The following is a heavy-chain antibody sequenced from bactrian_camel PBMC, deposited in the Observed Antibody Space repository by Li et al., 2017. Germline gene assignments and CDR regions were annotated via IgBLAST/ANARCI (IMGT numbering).Heavy chain of an antibody. V-gene: IGHV3S31*01. J-gene: IGHJ4*01. CDR1: QATSSTNC. CDR3: AARRGAVRLPITSMSTAFLAY. D-gene: IGHD2*01. CDR2: IYTGGGLT. Sequence: VQLVESGGGSVQAGGSLRLSCSVSQATSSTNCVSWFRQAPGKEREGVASIYTGGGLTEYADSVKGRFTISQDNAKNTVYLQMNSLKPEDTAMYYCAARRGAVRLPITSMSTAFLAYRGQGTQVTVS.